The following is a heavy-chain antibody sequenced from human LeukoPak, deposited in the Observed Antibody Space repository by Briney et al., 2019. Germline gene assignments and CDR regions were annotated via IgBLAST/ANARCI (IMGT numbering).Heavy chain of an antibody. CDR3: ARDPSPGGYYEDAFDI. V-gene: IGHV7-4-1*02. Sequence: ASVKVSCKASGYTFTSYAMNWVRQAAGQGLEWMGWINTNTGNPTYAQGFTGRFVFSLDTSVSTAYLQISSLKAEDTAVYYCARDPSPGGYYEDAFDIWGQGTMVTVSS. CDR1: GYTFTSYA. D-gene: IGHD3-22*01. J-gene: IGHJ3*02. CDR2: INTNTGNP.